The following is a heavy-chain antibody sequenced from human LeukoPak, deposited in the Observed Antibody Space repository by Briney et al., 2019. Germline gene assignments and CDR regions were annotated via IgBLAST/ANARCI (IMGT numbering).Heavy chain of an antibody. V-gene: IGHV3-30*18. CDR3: AKDEGHSGSFGGHNWFDP. Sequence: GGSLRLSCAASGFTFSNYGMHWVRQAPGKGLEWVAVISDDGSKKYYADSVKGRFTISRDNSKIMLYLQKNSLRAEDTAVYYCAKDEGHSGSFGGHNWFDPWGQGTLVTVSS. CDR2: ISDDGSKK. D-gene: IGHD1-26*01. CDR1: GFTFSNYG. J-gene: IGHJ5*02.